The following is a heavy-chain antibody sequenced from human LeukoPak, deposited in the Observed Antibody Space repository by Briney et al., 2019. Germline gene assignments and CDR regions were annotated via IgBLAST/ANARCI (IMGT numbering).Heavy chain of an antibody. CDR2: ISTGSSTI. V-gene: IGHV3-48*01. CDR1: GFTFSSYS. CDR3: ARGLDP. J-gene: IGHJ5*02. Sequence: GGSLRLSCIPSGFTFSSYSMTWFRQAPGKGLEWVSYISTGSSTIYYADSVKGRFTISRDNARNSLYLRMNSLRAEDTAVYYCARGLDPWGQGTPVIVSS.